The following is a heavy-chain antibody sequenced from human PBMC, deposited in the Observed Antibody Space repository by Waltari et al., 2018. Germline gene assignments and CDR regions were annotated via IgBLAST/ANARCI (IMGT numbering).Heavy chain of an antibody. D-gene: IGHD3-3*01. J-gene: IGHJ1*01. CDR2: VDPEDGET. CDR1: GYSFTAQF. CDR3: MTLPIFGLVIKNY. Sequence: EVHLTQSGAEVKKPGATVKISCQASGYSFTAQFLHWVRQAPGKGPEWIGRVDPEDGETTLAEKFEGRVTITADTSTDTAYMDLSRLRSEDTALYYCMTLPIFGLVIKNYWGQGTLVTVSS. V-gene: IGHV1-69-2*01.